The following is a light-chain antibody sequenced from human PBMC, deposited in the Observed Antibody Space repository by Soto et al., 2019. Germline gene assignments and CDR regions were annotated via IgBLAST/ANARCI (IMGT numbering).Light chain of an antibody. V-gene: IGLV2-8*01. J-gene: IGLJ1*01. Sequence: LTQPPSASGSPGQSATISCTGTSSDVGGYNYVSWYQQHPGKAPKLMIYEVSKRPSGVPDRFSGSKSGNTASLTVSGLQAEDEADYYCSSYAGSNTPYVFGTGTKVTVL. CDR3: SSYAGSNTPYV. CDR1: SSDVGGYNY. CDR2: EVS.